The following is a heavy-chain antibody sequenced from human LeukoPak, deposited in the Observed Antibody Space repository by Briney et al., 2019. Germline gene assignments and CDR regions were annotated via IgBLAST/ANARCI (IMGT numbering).Heavy chain of an antibody. Sequence: SGGSLRLSCAASGFTFSDYYMSWIRQAPGKGLEWVSYISSSGSTIYYADSVKGRFTISRDNAKNSLYLQMNSLRAEDTAVYYCARDASCSSTSCCTWGYYYYMDVWAKGPRSPSP. CDR3: ARDASCSSTSCCTWGYYYYMDV. CDR1: GFTFSDYY. CDR2: ISSSGSTI. V-gene: IGHV3-11*01. J-gene: IGHJ6*03. D-gene: IGHD2-2*02.